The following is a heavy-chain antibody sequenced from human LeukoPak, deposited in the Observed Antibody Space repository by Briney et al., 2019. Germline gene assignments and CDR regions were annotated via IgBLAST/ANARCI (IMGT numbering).Heavy chain of an antibody. CDR2: IAGSGGDT. D-gene: IGHD2-15*01. J-gene: IGHJ4*02. CDR3: TTDTWYSAGH. CDR1: GFTFRNYV. Sequence: GGSLRLSCAASGFTFRNYVMSWVRQAPGKGLEWFSAIAGSGGDTYHADSVKGRFTISRDNSKNSLFLQMNSLRAEDTAIYYCTTDTWYSAGHWGQGTLVTVSS. V-gene: IGHV3-23*01.